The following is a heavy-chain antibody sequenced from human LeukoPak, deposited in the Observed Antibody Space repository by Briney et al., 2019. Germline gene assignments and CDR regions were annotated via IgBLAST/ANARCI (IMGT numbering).Heavy chain of an antibody. CDR3: ARDDPLYKPSV. D-gene: IGHD1-14*01. CDR2: IKQDGSEK. V-gene: IGHV3-7*01. Sequence: GGSLRLSCAASGFTFSSYWMSWVRQAPGKGLEWVANIKQDGSEKYYVDSAKGRFTISRDNAKNSLYLQMNSLRAEDTAVYYCARDDPLYKPSVWGQGTTVTVSS. J-gene: IGHJ6*02. CDR1: GFTFSSYW.